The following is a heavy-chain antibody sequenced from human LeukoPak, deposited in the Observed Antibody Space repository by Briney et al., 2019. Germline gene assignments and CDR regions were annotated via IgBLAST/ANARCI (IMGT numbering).Heavy chain of an antibody. CDR1: GFIFSDYY. V-gene: IGHV3-11*04. CDR2: LGNSGKTI. J-gene: IGHJ5*02. D-gene: IGHD3/OR15-3a*01. Sequence: GGSLRLSCAASGFIFSDYYMSWIRQAPGKGLEWISYLGNSGKTIYYADSVKGRLTISRDNAKNSLYLQMNSLRAEDTAVYYCAKARLKFGFWTSWGQGTLVTVSS. CDR3: AKARLKFGFWTS.